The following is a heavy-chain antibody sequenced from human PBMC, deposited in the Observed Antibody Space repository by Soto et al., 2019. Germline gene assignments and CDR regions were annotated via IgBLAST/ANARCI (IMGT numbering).Heavy chain of an antibody. V-gene: IGHV3-33*01. J-gene: IGHJ6*02. CDR2: IWYDGSNK. Sequence: GGSLRLSCAASGFTFSSYGMHWVRQAPGKGLEWVAVIWYDGSNKYYADSVKGRFTISRDNSKNTLYLQMNSLRAEDTAVYYCARVGTQAQIQLDYYYYYGMDVWGQGTTVTVSS. D-gene: IGHD5-18*01. CDR3: ARVGTQAQIQLDYYYYYGMDV. CDR1: GFTFSSYG.